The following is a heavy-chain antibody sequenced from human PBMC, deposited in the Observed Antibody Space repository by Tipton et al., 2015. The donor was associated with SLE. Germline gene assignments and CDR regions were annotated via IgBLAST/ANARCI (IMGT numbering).Heavy chain of an antibody. Sequence: TLSLTCTVSGGSISSHYWSWIRQPPGKGLEWIGYIYYSGSTNYNPSLKSRVTISVDTSKNQFSLKLSSVTAADTAVYYCARSREGLYGDYWGQGTLVTVSS. CDR3: ARSREGLYGDY. CDR2: IYYSGST. J-gene: IGHJ4*02. D-gene: IGHD2/OR15-2a*01. CDR1: GGSISSHY. V-gene: IGHV4-59*11.